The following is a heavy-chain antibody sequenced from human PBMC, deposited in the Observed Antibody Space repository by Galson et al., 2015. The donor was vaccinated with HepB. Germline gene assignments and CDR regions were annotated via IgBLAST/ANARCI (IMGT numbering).Heavy chain of an antibody. Sequence: QSGAEVKKPGESLRISCKASGYTFTGYYMHWVRQAPGQGLEWMGWINPNSGGTNYAQKFQGWVTMTRDTSISTAYMELSRLRSDDTAVYYCARDIGGYYDFWSGTNWFDPWGQGTLVTVSS. CDR2: INPNSGGT. V-gene: IGHV1-2*04. J-gene: IGHJ5*02. D-gene: IGHD3-3*01. CDR3: ARDIGGYYDFWSGTNWFDP. CDR1: GYTFTGYY.